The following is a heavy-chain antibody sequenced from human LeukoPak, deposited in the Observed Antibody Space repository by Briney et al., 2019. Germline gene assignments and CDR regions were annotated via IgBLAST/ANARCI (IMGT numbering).Heavy chain of an antibody. J-gene: IGHJ6*03. CDR2: IYYSGST. CDR3: ARGTAMVDSGYYYYYMDV. D-gene: IGHD5-18*01. CDR1: GGSISSYY. Sequence: SETLSLTCTVSGGSISSYYWSWIRQPPGKGLEWIGYIYYSGSTNYNPSLKSRVTISVDTSKNQFSLKLSSVTAADTAVYYCARGTAMVDSGYYYYYMDVWGKGTTVTISS. V-gene: IGHV4-59*01.